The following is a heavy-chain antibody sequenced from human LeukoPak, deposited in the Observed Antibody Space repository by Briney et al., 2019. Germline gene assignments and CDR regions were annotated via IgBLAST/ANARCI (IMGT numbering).Heavy chain of an antibody. Sequence: SETLSLTCTVSGGSISSYYWSWIRRPPGKGLEWIGYIYYSGSTNYNPSLKSRVTISVDTSKNQFSLNLTSVTAADTAVYYCARRGYDSSGYYQDYWGQGTLVTVSA. CDR1: GGSISSYY. D-gene: IGHD3-22*01. CDR2: IYYSGST. J-gene: IGHJ4*02. V-gene: IGHV4-59*01. CDR3: ARRGYDSSGYYQDY.